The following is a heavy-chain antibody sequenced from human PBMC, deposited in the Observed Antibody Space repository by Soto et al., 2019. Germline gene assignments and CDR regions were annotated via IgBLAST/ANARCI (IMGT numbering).Heavy chain of an antibody. V-gene: IGHV3-7*01. CDR3: VCGGNFFVY. Sequence: EVQLVESGGGLVQPGGSLRLPCAASGFTFSTYWMTWVRQPPGKGLEWVASINQDGSERYYVDSVRGRFTISRDNAKNSLFLQMERLRGGDTAVFFCVCGGNFFVYWGQGTLVTVSP. J-gene: IGHJ4*02. CDR1: GFTFSTYW. D-gene: IGHD3-16*01. CDR2: INQDGSER.